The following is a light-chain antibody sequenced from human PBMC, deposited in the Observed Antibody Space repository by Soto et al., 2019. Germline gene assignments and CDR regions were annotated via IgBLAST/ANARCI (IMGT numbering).Light chain of an antibody. CDR1: SSDVGGYNY. CDR2: DVS. J-gene: IGLJ1*01. V-gene: IGLV2-14*03. CDR3: SSYTSSSTNV. Sequence: QSALTQPASVSGSPGQSITISCTGTSSDVGGYNYVSWYQHHPGKAPKLMIYDVSNRPSGVSNRFSGSKSGNTASLTISGLQAEHEADYYCSSYTSSSTNVFGTGTKLTVL.